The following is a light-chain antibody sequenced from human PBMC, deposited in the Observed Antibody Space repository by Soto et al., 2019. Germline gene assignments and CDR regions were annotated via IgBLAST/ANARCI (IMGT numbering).Light chain of an antibody. CDR3: QQYNNWPPYT. CDR1: RSISNN. CDR2: GAS. V-gene: IGKV3-15*01. Sequence: EIEMTQSPATLSVSLGERVTLSCRASRSISNNLAWYQQKPGQAPMLLIYGASTRATGIPARFSGSGSGTEYSLTISSLQSEDFAVYYCQQYNNWPPYTFGQGTKLEIK. J-gene: IGKJ2*01.